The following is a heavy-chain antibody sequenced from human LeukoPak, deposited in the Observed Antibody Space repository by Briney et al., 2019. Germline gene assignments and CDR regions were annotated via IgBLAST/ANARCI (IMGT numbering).Heavy chain of an antibody. CDR2: ISSSSSTI. CDR3: ARVGIAAAGTRGTDY. D-gene: IGHD6-13*01. Sequence: GGSLRLSCAASGFTFSSYAMSWVRQAPGKGLEWVSYISSSSSTIYYADSVKGRFTISRDNAKNSLYLQMNSLRAEDTAVYYCARVGIAAAGTRGTDYWGQGTLVTVSS. CDR1: GFTFSSYA. J-gene: IGHJ4*02. V-gene: IGHV3-48*04.